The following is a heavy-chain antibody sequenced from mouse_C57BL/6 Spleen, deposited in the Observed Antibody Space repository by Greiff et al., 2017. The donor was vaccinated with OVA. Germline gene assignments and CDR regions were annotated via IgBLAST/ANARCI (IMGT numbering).Heavy chain of an antibody. J-gene: IGHJ2*01. CDR3: ARDRALFDY. CDR2: ISDGGSYT. CDR1: GFTFSSYA. D-gene: IGHD3-3*01. V-gene: IGHV5-4*01. Sequence: EVHLVESGGGLVKPGGSLKLSCAASGFTFSSYAMSWVRQTPEKRLEWVATISDGGSYTYYPDNVKGRFTISRDNAKNNLYLQMSHLKSEDTAMYYCARDRALFDYWGQGTTLTVSS.